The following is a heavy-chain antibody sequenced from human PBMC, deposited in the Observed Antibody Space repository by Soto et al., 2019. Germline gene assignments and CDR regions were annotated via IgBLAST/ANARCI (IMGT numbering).Heavy chain of an antibody. Sequence: VRLVESGGGSVQPGGSLKLSCAASELNFSGSAIHWVRQAPGKGLEWVAVMSPNGNNQYYADSVKGRFTISRDTSKSTLYLQMTSLRPDDTAVYYCATGANFYYDTSRYWGQGTLVTVSS. J-gene: IGHJ4*02. CDR3: ATGANFYYDTSRY. CDR1: ELNFSGSA. CDR2: MSPNGNNQ. V-gene: IGHV3-30-3*01. D-gene: IGHD3-22*01.